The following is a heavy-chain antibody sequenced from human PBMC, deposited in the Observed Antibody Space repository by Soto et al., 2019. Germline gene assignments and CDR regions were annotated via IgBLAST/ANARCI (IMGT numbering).Heavy chain of an antibody. CDR2: INHSGST. CDR3: AGVLLWFGELPNPFDY. V-gene: IGHV4-34*01. CDR1: GGSFSGYY. Sequence: PSETLSLTCAVYGGSFSGYYWSWIRQPPGKGLERIGEINHSGSTNYNPSIKSRVTITVDTSKNQFSLKLSSVTAADTAEYYYAGVLLWFGELPNPFDYWGQGTLVTVSS. J-gene: IGHJ4*02. D-gene: IGHD3-10*01.